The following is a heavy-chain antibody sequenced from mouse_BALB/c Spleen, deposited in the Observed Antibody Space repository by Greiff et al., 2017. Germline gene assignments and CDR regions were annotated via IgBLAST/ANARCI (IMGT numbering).Heavy chain of an antibody. CDR2: ISDGGSYT. V-gene: IGHV5-4*02. J-gene: IGHJ4*01. CDR3: ARGGPSWYAMDY. CDR1: GFTFSDYY. Sequence: VQLKESGGGLVKPGGSLKLSCAASGFTFSDYYMYWVRQTPEKRLEWVATISDGGSYTYYPDSVKGRFTISRDNAKNNLYLQMSSLKSEDTAMYYCARGGPSWYAMDYWGQGTSVTVSS.